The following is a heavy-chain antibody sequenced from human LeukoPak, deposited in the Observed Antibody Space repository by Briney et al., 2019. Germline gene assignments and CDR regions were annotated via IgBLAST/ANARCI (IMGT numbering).Heavy chain of an antibody. CDR2: IYHSGST. J-gene: IGHJ3*02. V-gene: IGHV4-38-2*02. D-gene: IGHD1-14*01. CDR1: GYSISSGYY. CDR3: ATGTYQDAFDI. Sequence: SETLSLTCTVSGYSISSGYYWGWIRQPPGKGLERIGSIYHSGSTYYNPSLKSRVTISVDTSKNQFSLKLSSVTAADTAVYYCATGTYQDAFDIWGQGTMVTVSS.